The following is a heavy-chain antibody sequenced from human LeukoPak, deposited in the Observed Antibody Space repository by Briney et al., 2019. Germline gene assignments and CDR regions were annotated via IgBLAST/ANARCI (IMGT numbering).Heavy chain of an antibody. CDR2: IYTSGST. J-gene: IGHJ3*02. Sequence: SQTLSLTCTVSGGSISSGSYYWSWIRQPAGKGLEWIGRIYTSGSTNYNPSLKSRVTISVDTSKNQFSLKLSSVTAADTAVYYCARDRHYYDSSGYVAFDIWGQGTMVTVSS. D-gene: IGHD3-22*01. CDR3: ARDRHYYDSSGYVAFDI. CDR1: GGSISSGSYY. V-gene: IGHV4-61*02.